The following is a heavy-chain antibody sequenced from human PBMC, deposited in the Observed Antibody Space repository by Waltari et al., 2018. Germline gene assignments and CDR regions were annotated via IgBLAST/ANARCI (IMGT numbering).Heavy chain of an antibody. J-gene: IGHJ5*02. V-gene: IGHV1-18*01. CDR1: GYTFSDYG. CDR2: TSCNKVHT. D-gene: IGHD3-3*01. CDR3: ARERHRLMEEGYLMALDP. Sequence: QVQLVQSGAEVKKPGASVKVSCKASGYTFSDYGISWVRQAPGQGLEWMGWTSCNKVHTNQAQQFQSRLIMTEDTSATTVYMELTYLTSDDTAVYYCARERHRLMEEGYLMALDPWGQGTLVTVSS.